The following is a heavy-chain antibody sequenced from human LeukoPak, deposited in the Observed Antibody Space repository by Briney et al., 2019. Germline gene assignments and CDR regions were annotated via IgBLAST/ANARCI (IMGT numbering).Heavy chain of an antibody. V-gene: IGHV3-73*01. CDR2: IRSKASNYAT. CDR1: GFTFSEST. D-gene: IGHD2-15*01. CDR3: TRHERDCSGGRCSDY. Sequence: GGSLSLSCVASGFTFSESTMHWVRQASGKGLEWVGHIRSKASNYATTYAASVKGRFTISRDDSKNTAYLQINSLKTEDTAIYYCTRHERDCSGGRCSDYWGQGTPVSLSS. J-gene: IGHJ4*02.